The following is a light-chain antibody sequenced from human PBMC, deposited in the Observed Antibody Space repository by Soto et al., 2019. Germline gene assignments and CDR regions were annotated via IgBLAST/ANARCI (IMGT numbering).Light chain of an antibody. CDR1: QSFRGL. V-gene: IGKV3-11*01. Sequence: EVVLTQSPVTLSLSPGERATLSCRASQSFRGLLAWYQQKPGQAPRLLIYDAYNRATGIPPRFSGSGSGTDFTLTISSLQSEDFAVYYCQQYNDWPPLTFGQGTKVDIK. CDR3: QQYNDWPPLT. CDR2: DAY. J-gene: IGKJ1*01.